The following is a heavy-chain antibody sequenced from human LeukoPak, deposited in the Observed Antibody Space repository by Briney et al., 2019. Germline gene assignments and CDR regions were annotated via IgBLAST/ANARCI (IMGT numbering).Heavy chain of an antibody. V-gene: IGHV1-2*02. CDR3: LRGGGPPHFDY. Sequence: ASVKVSCKASGYTFTNYYIHWVRQAPGQGLEWMGWVYPARGETQYAQMFQGRVTMTRDASINTAYMELRSLTSDDTAVYFCLRGGGPPHFDYWGQGTLVTAPS. CDR1: GYTFTNYY. J-gene: IGHJ4*02. CDR2: VYPARGET. D-gene: IGHD4-23*01.